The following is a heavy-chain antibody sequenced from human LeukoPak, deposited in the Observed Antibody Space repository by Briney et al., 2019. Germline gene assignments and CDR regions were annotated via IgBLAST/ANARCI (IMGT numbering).Heavy chain of an antibody. CDR1: GYTFTSYG. J-gene: IGHJ6*03. D-gene: IGHD4-17*01. CDR3: ARGHYGDYYYYMDV. CDR2: MNPNSGNT. Sequence: GASVKVSCKASGYTFTSYGIGWVRQAPGQGLEWMGWMNPNSGNTGYAQKFQGRVTMTRNTSISTAYMELSSLRSEDTAVYYCARGHYGDYYYYMDVWGKGTTVTVSS. V-gene: IGHV1-8*02.